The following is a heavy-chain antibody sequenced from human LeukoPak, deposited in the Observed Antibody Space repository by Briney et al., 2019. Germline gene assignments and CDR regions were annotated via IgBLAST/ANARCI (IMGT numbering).Heavy chain of an antibody. CDR2: IWSDGNNR. CDR3: AKDPGASVSGFHMDV. V-gene: IGHV3-30*02. D-gene: IGHD2-8*02. Sequence: GGSLRLSCAASGFTFRNYGMHWVRQATGKGLEWVSFIWSDGNNRFHADSVKGRFTISRDNSKNMLYLQMDTLRAEDTALYYCAKDPGASVSGFHMDVWGKGTTVIVSS. CDR1: GFTFRNYG. J-gene: IGHJ6*03.